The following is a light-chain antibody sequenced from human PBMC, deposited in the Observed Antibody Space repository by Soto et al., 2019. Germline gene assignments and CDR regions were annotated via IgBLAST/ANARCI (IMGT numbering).Light chain of an antibody. V-gene: IGLV2-23*02. J-gene: IGLJ1*01. CDR2: EVN. Sequence: QSVLTQPASVSGSPGQSITISCTGTSSEVGYYNLDSWYQHHPGKAPKLIIYEVNKRPSGVSNRFSGSKSGNTASLTISGLQAEDEADYHCCSYAGSSTYVFGTGTKLTVL. CDR1: SSEVGYYNL. CDR3: CSYAGSSTYV.